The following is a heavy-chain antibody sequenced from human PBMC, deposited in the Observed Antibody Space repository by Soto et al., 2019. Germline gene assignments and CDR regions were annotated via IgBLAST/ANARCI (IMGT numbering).Heavy chain of an antibody. Sequence: ASVKVSCKVSGYTLTELSMHWARQAPGKGLEWMGGFDPEDGETIYAQKFQGRVTMTEDTSTDTAYMELSSLRSEDTAVYYCARECPKKPGIAVAGTRLGDGYWGQGTLDTVSS. CDR1: GYTLTELS. CDR3: ARECPKKPGIAVAGTRLGDGY. J-gene: IGHJ4*02. V-gene: IGHV1-24*01. CDR2: FDPEDGET. D-gene: IGHD6-19*01.